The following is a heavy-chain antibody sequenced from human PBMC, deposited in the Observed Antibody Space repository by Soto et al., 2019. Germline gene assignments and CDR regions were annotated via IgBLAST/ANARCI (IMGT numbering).Heavy chain of an antibody. D-gene: IGHD3-3*01. CDR1: GYSFSNYW. J-gene: IGHJ4*02. Sequence: PGESLKISCKGSGYSFSNYWIGWVRQMPGKGLEWMGIIYPGDSDTRYSPSFQGQVTISADKSISTAYLQWSSLKASDTAMYYCATRMDYDFWRGPFDYRGQGTLVTVSS. CDR3: ATRMDYDFWRGPFDY. CDR2: IYPGDSDT. V-gene: IGHV5-51*01.